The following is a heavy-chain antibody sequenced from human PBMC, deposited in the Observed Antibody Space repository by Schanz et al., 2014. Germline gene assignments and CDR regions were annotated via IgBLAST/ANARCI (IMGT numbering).Heavy chain of an antibody. D-gene: IGHD6-19*01. CDR1: GFRFKTYE. V-gene: IGHV3-13*01. CDR3: AGAAVGFSVDAFDL. J-gene: IGHJ3*01. Sequence: VQLVESGGGLVQPGGSLRLSCAVSGFRFKTYEMNWVRQVRGKGLEWVSSISPSGDTHYLASVKGRFTISRENAKSSLYLQMDHLRVEDTAAYYCAGAAVGFSVDAFDLWGRGTMVIVSS. CDR2: ISPSGDT.